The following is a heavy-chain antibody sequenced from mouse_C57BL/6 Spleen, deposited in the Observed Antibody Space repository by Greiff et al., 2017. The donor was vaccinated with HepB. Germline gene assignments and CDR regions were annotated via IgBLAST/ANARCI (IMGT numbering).Heavy chain of an antibody. CDR3: TRDSSGYDSYYYAMDY. Sequence: EVQVVESGEGLVKPGGSLKLSCAASGFTFSSYAMSWVRQTPEKRLEWVAYISSGGDYIYYADTVKGRFTISRDNARNTLYLQMSSLKSEDTAMYYCTRDSSGYDSYYYAMDYWGQGTSVTVSS. CDR2: ISSGGDYI. J-gene: IGHJ4*01. D-gene: IGHD3-2*02. V-gene: IGHV5-9-1*02. CDR1: GFTFSSYA.